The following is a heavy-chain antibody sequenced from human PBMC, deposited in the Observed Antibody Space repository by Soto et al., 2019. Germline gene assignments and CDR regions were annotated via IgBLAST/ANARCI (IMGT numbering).Heavy chain of an antibody. D-gene: IGHD2-21*02. CDR2: ISSSGSTI. CDR3: ACDLWGYCGTDCYPLDV. J-gene: IGHJ6*02. V-gene: IGHV3-11*01. Sequence: PGGSLSVSCAASGSNFSDYYMSRTCQAPGKGLEWVSYISSSGSTIYYADSVKGRFTISRDNAKNSLYLQMNSLRAEDTAVYYCACDLWGYCGTDCYPLDVWGEG. CDR1: GSNFSDYY.